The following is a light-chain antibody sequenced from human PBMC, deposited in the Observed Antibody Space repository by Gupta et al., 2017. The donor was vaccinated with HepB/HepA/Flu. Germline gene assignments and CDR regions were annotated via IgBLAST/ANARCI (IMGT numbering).Light chain of an antibody. J-gene: IGKJ4*01. Sequence: EIVLTQSPATLSLSPGERATLSCRASQSISSYLAWYQQKPGQAPRLLIYDSANRATGIPARFSGNGSGTEFTLTISSLEPEDFATYYCQQRSNCPHTFGRGTKVEIK. CDR3: QQRSNCPHT. V-gene: IGKV3-11*01. CDR2: DSA. CDR1: QSISSY.